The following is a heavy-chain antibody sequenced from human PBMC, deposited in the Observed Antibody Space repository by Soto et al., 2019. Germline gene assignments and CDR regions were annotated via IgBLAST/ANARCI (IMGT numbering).Heavy chain of an antibody. CDR3: ARSSSSSPPSRYFDY. D-gene: IGHD6-13*01. CDR1: GYSFTSYW. CDR2: IYPGDSDT. V-gene: IGHV5-51*01. J-gene: IGHJ4*02. Sequence: GESLKISCKGSGYSFTSYWIGWVRQMPGKGLEWMGVIYPGDSDTRYSPSFQGQVTISADKSISTAYLQWSSLKASDTAMYYCARSSSSSPPSRYFDYWGQGTLVTVSS.